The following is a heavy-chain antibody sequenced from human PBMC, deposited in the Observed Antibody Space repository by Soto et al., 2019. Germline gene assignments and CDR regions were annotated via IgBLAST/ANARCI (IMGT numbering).Heavy chain of an antibody. J-gene: IGHJ4*02. CDR1: GFTFGDYA. CDR2: IRSKAYGGTT. D-gene: IGHD3-16*02. Sequence: GGSLRLSCTASGFTFGDYAMSWFRQAPGKGLEWVGFIRSKAYGGTTEYAASVKGRFTISRDDSKSIAYLQMNSLKTEDTAVYYCTRDKGWPHYDYVWGSYRWAPYFDYWGQGTLVTVSS. V-gene: IGHV3-49*03. CDR3: TRDKGWPHYDYVWGSYRWAPYFDY.